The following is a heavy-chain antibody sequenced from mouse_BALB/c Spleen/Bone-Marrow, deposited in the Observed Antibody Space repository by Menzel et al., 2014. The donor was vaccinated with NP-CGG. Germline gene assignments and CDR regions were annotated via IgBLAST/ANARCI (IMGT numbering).Heavy chain of an antibody. Sequence: VMLVESGPELVKPGASVRISCKASNYTFTTYYIYWVKQRPGQGLEWIGWIYPGNVNTKYNEKFKAKATLTADKSSSTAYMRLSRLTSDDSAVYFCARSRYGSYYGYWGQGTPLTVSS. CDR3: ARSRYGSYYGY. J-gene: IGHJ2*01. CDR2: IYPGNVNT. V-gene: IGHV1S56*01. D-gene: IGHD1-1*01. CDR1: NYTFTTYY.